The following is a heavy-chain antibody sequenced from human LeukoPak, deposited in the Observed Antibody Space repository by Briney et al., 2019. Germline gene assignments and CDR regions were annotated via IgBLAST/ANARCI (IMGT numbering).Heavy chain of an antibody. J-gene: IGHJ4*02. V-gene: IGHV3-7*01. CDR2: IKQDASDK. CDR3: VRDPVDY. CDR1: GFTSTNYW. Sequence: PGGSLRLSCAASGFTSTNYWMSWVRQAPGNGLEWVASIKQDASDKYYVDSVKGRFTISTDNAKNSLFLQMSSLIAEDRAVYGCVRDPVDYWGQGTLVSVSS.